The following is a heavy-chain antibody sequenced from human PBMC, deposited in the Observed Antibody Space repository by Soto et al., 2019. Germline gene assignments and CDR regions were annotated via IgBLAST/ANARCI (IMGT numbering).Heavy chain of an antibody. J-gene: IGHJ3*01. CDR1: GGSLRNYY. CDR3: ARQWANDWNGRDFFDF. Sequence: QVQLQESGPGLVKPSETLSLTCTVSGGSLRNYYWSWIRQPPGKGLEWIGHIYYSGNTNYNPSLRSRVTMSVDAPESQFSLTVTSVTAADTAVYYCARQWANDWNGRDFFDFWCQGTMVIFSS. V-gene: IGHV4-59*08. D-gene: IGHD1-1*01. CDR2: IYYSGNT.